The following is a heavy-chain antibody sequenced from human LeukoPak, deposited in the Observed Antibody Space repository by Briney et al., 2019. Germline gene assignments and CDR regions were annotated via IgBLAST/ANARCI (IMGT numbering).Heavy chain of an antibody. CDR1: GYSFTNYW. CDR2: IYPGDSDT. J-gene: IGHJ3*02. D-gene: IGHD5-24*01. V-gene: IGHV5-51*01. CDR3: ARPRRDGYDASDI. Sequence: GESLKISCKGSGYSFTNYWIGWVRQLPGKGLEWMGIIYPGDSDTRYSPSFQGQVTISADKSISTAYLQWSSLKASDTAMYYCARPRRDGYDASDIWGQGTMVTVSS.